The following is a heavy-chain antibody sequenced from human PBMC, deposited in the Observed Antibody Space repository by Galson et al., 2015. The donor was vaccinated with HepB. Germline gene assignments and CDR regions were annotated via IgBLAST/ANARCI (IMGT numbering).Heavy chain of an antibody. J-gene: IGHJ4*02. CDR2: ISGSGDYI. CDR1: GFTLGQDG. Sequence: SLRLSCAASGFTLGQDGMSWVRQAPGKGLEWVSVISGSGDYINYADSVRGRFTISRDNSRSTLYLHMNSLRVEDTAIYYCARDRGGHRADYFENWGQGTLVTVSS. V-gene: IGHV3-23*01. CDR3: ARDRGGHRADYFEN. D-gene: IGHD4-23*01.